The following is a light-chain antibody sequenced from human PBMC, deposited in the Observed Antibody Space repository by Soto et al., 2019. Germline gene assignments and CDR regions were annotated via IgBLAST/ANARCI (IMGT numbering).Light chain of an antibody. CDR3: QQYTNWHWT. J-gene: IGKJ1*01. CDR1: QNVISD. CDR2: GAS. V-gene: IGKV3-15*01. Sequence: EILMTQSPATLSVSPGERATLSCRASQNVISDLAWYQQKPGQPPRLLIYGASTRATGIPARFSGSGSGTEFTITVRGLQSEDAAVYYCQQYTNWHWTFGQGTKVEIK.